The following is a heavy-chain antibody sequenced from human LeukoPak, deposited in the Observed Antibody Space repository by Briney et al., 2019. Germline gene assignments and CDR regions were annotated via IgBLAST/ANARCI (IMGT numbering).Heavy chain of an antibody. D-gene: IGHD6-13*01. V-gene: IGHV3-7*01. CDR1: GFTFSSYW. Sequence: QPGGSLRLSCAASGFTFSSYWMSWVRQAPGKGLVWVANIKQDGSEKYYVDSVKGRFTISRDNAKNSLYLQMNSLRAEDTAVYYCARERQQLDLYYYYYYMDVWGKGTTVTVSS. J-gene: IGHJ6*03. CDR2: IKQDGSEK. CDR3: ARERQQLDLYYYYYYMDV.